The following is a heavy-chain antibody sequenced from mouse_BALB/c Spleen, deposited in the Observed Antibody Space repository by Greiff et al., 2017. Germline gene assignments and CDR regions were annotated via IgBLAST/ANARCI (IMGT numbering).Heavy chain of an antibody. Sequence: EVKLMESGPELVKPGASVKMSCKASGYTFTSYVMHWVKQKPGQGLEWIGYINPYNDGTKYNEKFKGKATLTSDKSSSTAYMELSSLTSEDSAVYYCARDWDVGDYWGQGTSVTVSS. CDR1: GYTFTSYV. D-gene: IGHD4-1*01. J-gene: IGHJ4*01. CDR3: ARDWDVGDY. V-gene: IGHV1-14*01. CDR2: INPYNDGT.